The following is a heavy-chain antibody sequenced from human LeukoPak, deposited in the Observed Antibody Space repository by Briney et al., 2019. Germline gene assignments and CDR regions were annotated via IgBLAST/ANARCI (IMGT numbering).Heavy chain of an antibody. CDR2: INHSGST. CDR1: GGSFSGYY. Sequence: PSETLSLTCAVYGGSFSGYYWSWIRQPPGKGLEWIGEINHSGSTNYNPSLKSRVTISVDTSKNQFSLKLSSATAADTAVYYCARGTVTTYYYYYGMDVWGQGTTVTVSS. CDR3: ARGTVTTYYYYYGMDV. V-gene: IGHV4-34*01. D-gene: IGHD4-17*01. J-gene: IGHJ6*02.